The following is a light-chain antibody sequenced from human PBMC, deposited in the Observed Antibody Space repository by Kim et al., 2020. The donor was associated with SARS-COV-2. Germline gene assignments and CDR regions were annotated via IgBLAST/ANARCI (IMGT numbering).Light chain of an antibody. V-gene: IGKV1-39*01. Sequence: SASVGDRVTITSRASQSISSYLNWYQQKPGKAPKVLVYGATNLQSAVPSRFSGSGSGTDFTLTISSLQPEDFAAYYCQQSYNSPYTFGQGTKLEI. CDR1: QSISSY. CDR3: QQSYNSPYT. CDR2: GAT. J-gene: IGKJ2*01.